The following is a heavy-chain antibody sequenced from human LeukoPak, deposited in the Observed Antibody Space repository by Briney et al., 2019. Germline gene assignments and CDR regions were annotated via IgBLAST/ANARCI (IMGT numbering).Heavy chain of an antibody. CDR3: ARYYCTGGSCYVTNWLDP. CDR1: GGSISGYY. Sequence: SEALSLTCTVSGGSISGYYWSWIRQPPGKGLEWIGFIGNSGNTNYNASLKSRVAIPADTSKNQFSLSLTSVTAADTAVYYCARYYCTGGSCYVTNWLDPWGQGTLVVVSS. V-gene: IGHV4-59*01. CDR2: IGNSGNT. D-gene: IGHD3-10*01. J-gene: IGHJ5*02.